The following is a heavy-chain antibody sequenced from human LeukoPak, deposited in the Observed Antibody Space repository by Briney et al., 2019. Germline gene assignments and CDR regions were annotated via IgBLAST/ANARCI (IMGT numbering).Heavy chain of an antibody. CDR1: GFTVSSNY. CDR2: IYSGGST. J-gene: IGHJ4*02. D-gene: IGHD2-2*01. CDR3: AKDLPAAYFDY. Sequence: GGSLRLSCAASGFTVSSNYMSWVRQAPGKGLEWVSVIYSGGSTYYADSVRGRFTISRDNSKNTLYLQMSSLRAEDTAVYYCAKDLPAAYFDYWGLGTLVTVSS. V-gene: IGHV3-53*05.